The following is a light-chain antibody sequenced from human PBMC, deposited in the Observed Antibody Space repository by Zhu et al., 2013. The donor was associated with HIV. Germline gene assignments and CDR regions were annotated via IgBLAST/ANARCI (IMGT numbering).Light chain of an antibody. CDR1: QSVSSSY. V-gene: IGKV3-15*01. J-gene: IGKJ5*01. CDR2: DAS. CDR3: QQYKNWLLT. Sequence: EVVMTQSPVTLSGSLGEGATLSCRASQSVSSSYLAWYQQKPGQAPRLLIFDASIRATGIPPRFSGSGSGTEFTLTISGLQSEDFAIYYCQQYKNWLLTFGQGTRLEI.